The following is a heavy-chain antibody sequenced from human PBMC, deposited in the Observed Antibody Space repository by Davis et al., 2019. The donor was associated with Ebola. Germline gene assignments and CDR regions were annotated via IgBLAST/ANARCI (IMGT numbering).Heavy chain of an antibody. Sequence: ASVKVSCRTSGYNFTNYGISWVRQAPGQGFEWIGWISALNGNTHYSQKVQGRVTMTEDTSTDTAYMELSSLRSEDTAVYYCARESSSWYYYHVEYFQHWGQGTLVTVSS. CDR1: GYNFTNYG. V-gene: IGHV1-18*01. D-gene: IGHD6-13*01. CDR2: ISALNGNT. J-gene: IGHJ1*01. CDR3: ARESSSWYYYHVEYFQH.